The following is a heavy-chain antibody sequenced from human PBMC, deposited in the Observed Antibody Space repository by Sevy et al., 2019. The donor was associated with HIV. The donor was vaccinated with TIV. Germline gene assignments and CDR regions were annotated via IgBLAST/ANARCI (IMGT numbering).Heavy chain of an antibody. D-gene: IGHD4-4*01. CDR2: ISYDGSNK. V-gene: IGHV3-30-3*01. CDR1: GFTFSSYA. J-gene: IGHJ4*02. CDR3: AREGYSNYFDY. Sequence: GGSLRLSCAASGFTFSSYAMHWVRQAPGKGLEWVAVISYDGSNKYYADSVKGRFTISRDNSKNSLYLQMNSLRAEDTAVYYCAREGYSNYFDYWGQRTLVTVSS.